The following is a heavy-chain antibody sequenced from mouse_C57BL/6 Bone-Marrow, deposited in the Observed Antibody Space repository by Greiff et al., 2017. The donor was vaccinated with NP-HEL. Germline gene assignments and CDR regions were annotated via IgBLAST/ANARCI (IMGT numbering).Heavy chain of an antibody. CDR3: ALTGGKLPFDY. CDR1: GYSFTDYN. CDR2: INPNYGTT. D-gene: IGHD2-1*01. V-gene: IGHV1-39*01. J-gene: IGHJ2*01. Sequence: EVKLVESGPELVKPGASVKISCKASGYSFTDYNMNWVKQSNGKSLEWIGVINPNYGTTSYNQKFKGKATLTVNQSSSTAYMQLNSLTSEDSAVYYCALTGGKLPFDYWGQGTTLTVSS.